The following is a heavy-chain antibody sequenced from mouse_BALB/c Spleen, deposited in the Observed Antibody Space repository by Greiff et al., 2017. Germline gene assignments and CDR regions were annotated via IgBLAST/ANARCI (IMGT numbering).Heavy chain of an antibody. CDR2: IDPENVDT. Sequence: VQLQQSGAELVRSGASVKLSCTASGFNIKDYYMHWVKQRPEQGLEWIGWIDPENVDTEYAPKFQGKATMTADTSSNTAYLQLSSLTSEDTAVYYCNAHPGGYYAVDYWGQGTSVTVSS. J-gene: IGHJ4*01. CDR1: GFNIKDYY. CDR3: NAHPGGYYAVDY. V-gene: IGHV14-4*02.